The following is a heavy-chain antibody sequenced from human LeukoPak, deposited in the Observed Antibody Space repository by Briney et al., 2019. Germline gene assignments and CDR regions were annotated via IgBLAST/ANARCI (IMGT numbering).Heavy chain of an antibody. Sequence: SETLSLTCSVSGGSIGAYYWSWIRQPPGKGLEWIGYIYYTGSTNFNPSLKSRVTISVDTSTNQFSLNLNSVTAADTAVYYCARDRGPDCSGGSCWDYWGQGTLVTVSS. D-gene: IGHD2-15*01. CDR1: GGSIGAYY. J-gene: IGHJ4*02. V-gene: IGHV4-59*01. CDR2: IYYTGST. CDR3: ARDRGPDCSGGSCWDY.